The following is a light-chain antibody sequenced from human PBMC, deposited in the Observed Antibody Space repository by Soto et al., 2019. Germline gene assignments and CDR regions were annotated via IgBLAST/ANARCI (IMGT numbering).Light chain of an antibody. V-gene: IGKV1-39*01. CDR1: QTVTDY. CDR3: QQYETFSGT. CDR2: SAS. J-gene: IGKJ1*01. Sequence: DIQMTQSPSSLSASVGDRVTITFRAGQTVTDYLNWYQHKPGKAPKLLIYSASTLQSGVPSRFSGSGSGTDFTLTITSLQPDDFATYYCQQYETFSGTFGPGTKVDIK.